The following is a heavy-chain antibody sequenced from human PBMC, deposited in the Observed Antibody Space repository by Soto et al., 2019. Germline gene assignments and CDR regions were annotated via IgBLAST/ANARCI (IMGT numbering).Heavy chain of an antibody. J-gene: IGHJ6*02. CDR3: AASCVGCGGFNYYGMDV. CDR1: GGSISSGGYY. CDR2: IYYSGTT. V-gene: IGHV4-31*03. Sequence: TLSLTCTVSGGSISSGGYYWNWIRQQPGKGLEWIGYIYYSGTTYYNPSLKSRVTISVDTSKNQFSLKLSSVTAADTAVYYCAASCVGCGGFNYYGMDVWGRGTTVTVSS. D-gene: IGHD1-26*01.